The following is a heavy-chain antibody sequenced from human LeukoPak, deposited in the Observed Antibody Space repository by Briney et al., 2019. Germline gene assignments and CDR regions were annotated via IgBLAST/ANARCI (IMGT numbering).Heavy chain of an antibody. CDR3: AKDFDVFWDAFDI. V-gene: IGHV3-7*01. J-gene: IGHJ3*02. CDR2: INQDGSKK. CDR1: GSSFSSYR. Sequence: PGGSLRLSCAVSGSSFSSYRMSWVRQAPGKGLEWVANINQDGSKKPYADSMKGRFTISRDNAKESLYLQLNSLRADDTAVYYCAKDFDVFWDAFDIWGQGTMVTVSS. D-gene: IGHD2-21*01.